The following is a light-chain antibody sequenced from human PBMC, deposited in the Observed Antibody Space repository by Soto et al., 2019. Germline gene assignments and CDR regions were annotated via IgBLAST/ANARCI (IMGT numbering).Light chain of an antibody. J-gene: IGLJ1*01. CDR2: NVS. CDR1: SSDVGGHDS. CDR3: TSYTSASTYV. V-gene: IGLV2-14*01. Sequence: ALTQPASVSGSPGQSIAISCTGTSSDVGGHDSVSWYQQHPGKAPKLMIYNVSNRPSGVSNRFSGSKSGNTASLTISGLLAEDEADYFCTSYTSASTYVFGAGTKVTVL.